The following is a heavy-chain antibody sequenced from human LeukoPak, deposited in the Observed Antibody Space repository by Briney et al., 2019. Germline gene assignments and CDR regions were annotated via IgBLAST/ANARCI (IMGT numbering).Heavy chain of an antibody. Sequence: GASVKVSCKASGYTFTSYYTHWVRQAPGQGLEWMGIINPSGGSTSYAQKFQGRVTMTRDTSTSTVYMELSSLRSEDTAVYYCARLIGLGEVSPYFDFWGQGRLVTVSS. J-gene: IGHJ4*02. CDR1: GYTFTSYY. CDR3: ARLIGLGEVSPYFDF. CDR2: INPSGGST. D-gene: IGHD3-16*02. V-gene: IGHV1-46*01.